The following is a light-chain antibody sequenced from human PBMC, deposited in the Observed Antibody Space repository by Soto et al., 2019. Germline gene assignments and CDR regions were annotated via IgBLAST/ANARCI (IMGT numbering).Light chain of an antibody. J-gene: IGKJ2*01. CDR3: LYYNSYSPLYT. V-gene: IGKV1-5*03. CDR2: RAS. CDR1: QTINNW. Sequence: DIQMTQSPSTLSASVGDRVTITCRASQTINNWLAWYQQKPGKAPKLLIYRASNLESGVPSRFSGSGSGTEFSLTISSLQPDDFATYYCLYYNSYSPLYTFGQGTKLEIK.